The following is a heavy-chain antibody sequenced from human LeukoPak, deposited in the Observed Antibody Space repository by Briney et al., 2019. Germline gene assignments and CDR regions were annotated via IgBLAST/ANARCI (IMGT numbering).Heavy chain of an antibody. D-gene: IGHD3-22*01. CDR2: IYSGGST. CDR3: ATRTMIVVPGETFDY. J-gene: IGHJ4*02. Sequence: GGSLRLSCAASGFTVSSNYVSWVRQAPGKGLEWVSVIYSGGSTYYADSVKGRFTISRDNSKNTLYLQMNSLRAEDTAVYYCATRTMIVVPGETFDYWGQGTLVTVSS. CDR1: GFTVSSNY. V-gene: IGHV3-66*02.